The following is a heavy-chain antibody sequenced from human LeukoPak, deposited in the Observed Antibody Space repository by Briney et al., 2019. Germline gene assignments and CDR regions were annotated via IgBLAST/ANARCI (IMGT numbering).Heavy chain of an antibody. D-gene: IGHD2-15*01. J-gene: IGHJ4*02. V-gene: IGHV3-21*01. CDR1: GFTFSSYS. CDR2: ISSSSSYI. CDR3: GSQCSGGTCPEY. Sequence: GGSLRLSCAASGFTFSSYSMNWVRQAPGKGLEWVSSISSSSSYIYYADSVKGRFTISRDNAKKSVYLQMNSLRAEDTAFYYCGSQCSGGTCPEYWGQGTRVTVAS.